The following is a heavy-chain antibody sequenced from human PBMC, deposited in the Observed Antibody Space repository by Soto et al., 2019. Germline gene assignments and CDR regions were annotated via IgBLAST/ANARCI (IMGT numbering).Heavy chain of an antibody. V-gene: IGHV4-59*01. D-gene: IGHD1-26*01. CDR2: LFYRGTA. J-gene: IGHJ3*01. Sequence: QVQLQESGPRLVKPSETLSLTYSVSGSSISPYYWTWLRQAPGKGLEWIGYLFYRGTATYNPALKSRVTISLDTSKKQVSLRLSSVTAADTAVYYCAREKDRILGGYAFGYWGPGTTVTVSS. CDR1: GSSISPYY. CDR3: AREKDRILGGYAFGY.